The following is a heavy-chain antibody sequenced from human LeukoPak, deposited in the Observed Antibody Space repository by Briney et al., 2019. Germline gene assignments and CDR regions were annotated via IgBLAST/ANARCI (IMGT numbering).Heavy chain of an antibody. D-gene: IGHD6-19*01. CDR3: ARDDSRRSGWYYFDY. CDR1: GYTFTSYA. CDR2: INAGNGNT. Sequence: ASVKVSCKASGYTFTSYATHWVRQAPGQRLEWMGWINAGNGNTKYSQKFQGRVTITRDTSASTAYMELSSLRSEDTAVYYCARDDSRRSGWYYFDYWGQGTLVTVSS. V-gene: IGHV1-3*01. J-gene: IGHJ4*02.